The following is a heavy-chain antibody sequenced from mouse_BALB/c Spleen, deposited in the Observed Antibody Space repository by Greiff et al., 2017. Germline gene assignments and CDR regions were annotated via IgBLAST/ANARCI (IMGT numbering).Heavy chain of an antibody. J-gene: IGHJ3*01. CDR1: GYTFTSYW. D-gene: IGHD2-3*01. Sequence: QVHVKQSGAELAKPGASVKMSCKASGYTFTSYWMHWVKQRPGQGLEWIGYINPSTGYTEYNQKFKDKATLTADKSSSTAYMQLSSLTSEDSAVYYCARDDDGYWGFAYWGQGTLVTVSA. CDR3: ARDDDGYWGFAY. V-gene: IGHV1-7*01. CDR2: INPSTGYT.